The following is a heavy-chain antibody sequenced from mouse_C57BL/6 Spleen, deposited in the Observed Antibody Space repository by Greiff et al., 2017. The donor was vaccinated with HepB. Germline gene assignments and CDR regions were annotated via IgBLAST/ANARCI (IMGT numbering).Heavy chain of an antibody. V-gene: IGHV5-6*01. Sequence: EVQVVESGGDLVKPGGSLKLSCAASGFTFSSYGMSWVRQTPDKRLEWVATISSGGSYTYYPDSVKGRFTISRDNAKNTLYLQMSSLKSEDTAMYYCARQITTVHYFDYWGQGTTLTVSS. CDR3: ARQITTVHYFDY. D-gene: IGHD1-1*01. CDR1: GFTFSSYG. CDR2: ISSGGSYT. J-gene: IGHJ2*01.